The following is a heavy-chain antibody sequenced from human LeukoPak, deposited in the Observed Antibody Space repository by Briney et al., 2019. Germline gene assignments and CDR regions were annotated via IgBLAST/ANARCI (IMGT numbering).Heavy chain of an antibody. V-gene: IGHV3-33*01. Sequence: GGSLRLSCAASGFTFSSYGMHWVRQAPGKGLEWVAVIWYDGSNKHYAGSVKGRFTISRDNAKNSVYLQMDSLRAEDTAFYYCARERVAVPGGDYWGQGTLVTVSS. D-gene: IGHD6-19*01. CDR2: IWYDGSNK. J-gene: IGHJ4*02. CDR1: GFTFSSYG. CDR3: ARERVAVPGGDY.